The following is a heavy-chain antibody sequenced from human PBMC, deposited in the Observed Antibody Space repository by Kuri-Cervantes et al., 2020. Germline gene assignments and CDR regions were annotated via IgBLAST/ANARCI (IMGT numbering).Heavy chain of an antibody. CDR2: ISSSSSYI. CDR3: ARLVVASNSYYYGMDV. CDR1: GFTFSSYG. Sequence: LSLTCAASGFTFSSYGMHWVRQAPGKGLEWVSSISSSSSYIYYADSVKGRFTISRDNAKNSLYLQMNSLRAEDTAVYYCARLVVASNSYYYGMDVWGQGTTVTVSS. D-gene: IGHD2-15*01. J-gene: IGHJ6*02. V-gene: IGHV3-21*01.